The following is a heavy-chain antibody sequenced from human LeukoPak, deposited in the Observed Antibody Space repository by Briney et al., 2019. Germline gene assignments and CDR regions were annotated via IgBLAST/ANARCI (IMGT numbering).Heavy chain of an antibody. J-gene: IGHJ5*02. CDR2: INIGGTNT. Sequence: PGGSLRLSCAASGFTFNDYYMSWIRQAPGKGLEWLSYINIGGTNTHYADSLKGRFTISRDNAKKSLYLEMNNLRAEDTAVYYCATDGAGFDTWGQGVLVTVSS. CDR3: ATDGAGFDT. V-gene: IGHV3-11*01. CDR1: GFTFNDYY.